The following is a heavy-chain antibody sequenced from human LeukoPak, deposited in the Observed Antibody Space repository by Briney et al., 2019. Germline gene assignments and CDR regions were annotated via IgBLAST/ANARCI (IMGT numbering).Heavy chain of an antibody. CDR1: GGSISSYY. CDR3: AGSYDPQDLFDY. J-gene: IGHJ4*02. CDR2: IYYSGST. D-gene: IGHD2-8*01. Sequence: SETLSLTCTVSGGSISSYYWSWIRQPPGKGLEWIGYIYYSGSTNYNPSLKSRVTISVDTSKNQFSLKLSSVTAADTAVYYCAGSYDPQDLFDYWGQGTLVTVSS. V-gene: IGHV4-59*01.